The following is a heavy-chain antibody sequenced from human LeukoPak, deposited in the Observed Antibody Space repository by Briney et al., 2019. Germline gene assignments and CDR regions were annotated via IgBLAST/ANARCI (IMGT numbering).Heavy chain of an antibody. CDR2: INPSGGSA. CDR3: ARDPVTGYFDY. J-gene: IGHJ4*02. CDR1: GYTFTSYY. Sequence: GASVKVSCKAAGYTFTSYYMHWVRQAPGQGLEWMGIINPSGGSASYAQKFHGRVTMTRDTSTSTVYMELSSLRSEDTAVYYCARDPVTGYFDYWGQGTLVTVSS. V-gene: IGHV1-46*01. D-gene: IGHD1-20*01.